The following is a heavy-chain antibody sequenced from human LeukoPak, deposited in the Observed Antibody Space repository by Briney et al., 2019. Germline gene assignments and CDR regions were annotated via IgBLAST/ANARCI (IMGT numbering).Heavy chain of an antibody. V-gene: IGHV3-7*01. CDR3: ARDPLYYDFWSGYYC. Sequence: GGSLRLSCAASGFTFSSYWMSWVRQAPGKGLEWVANIKQDGSEKYYVDSVKGRFTISRDNAKNSLYLQMNSLRAEDTAVYYCARDPLYYDFWSGYYCWGQGTLVTVSS. CDR2: IKQDGSEK. J-gene: IGHJ4*02. CDR1: GFTFSSYW. D-gene: IGHD3-3*01.